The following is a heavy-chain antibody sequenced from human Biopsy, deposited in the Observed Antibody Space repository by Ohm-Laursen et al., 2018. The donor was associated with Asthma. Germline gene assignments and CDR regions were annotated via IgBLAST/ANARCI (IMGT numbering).Heavy chain of an antibody. CDR2: TNERGVT. CDR1: PGSFSGFF. V-gene: IGHV4-34*01. J-gene: IGHJ6*02. Sequence: ETLSLTCHVYPGSFSGFFWTWIRQSPGQGLEWIGETNERGVTNNNPSLKSRVIISIDTYWNRVSLKLTSVTAADTAVYYCARGPELDVWGQGTTVTVSS. CDR3: ARGPELDV.